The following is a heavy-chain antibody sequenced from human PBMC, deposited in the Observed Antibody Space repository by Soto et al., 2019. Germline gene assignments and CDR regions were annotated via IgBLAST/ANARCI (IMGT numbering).Heavy chain of an antibody. CDR1: GDSVTSGTYY. J-gene: IGHJ4*02. D-gene: IGHD3-22*01. CDR3: ARDTYYYDTNGYYYFDY. Sequence: SETLSLTCTVSGDSVTSGTYYWTWIRQTPGKGLEWIGYISYSERANYNPSLKSRVTISIDTSKNQFSLKLSSVTAADTAVYYCARDTYYYDTNGYYYFDYWGRGTLVTAPQ. CDR2: ISYSERA. V-gene: IGHV4-61*01.